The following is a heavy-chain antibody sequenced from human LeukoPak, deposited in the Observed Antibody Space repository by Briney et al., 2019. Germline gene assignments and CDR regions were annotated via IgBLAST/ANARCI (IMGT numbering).Heavy chain of an antibody. CDR2: MNHSGST. CDR1: GGSFSGYY. CDR3: ARGVWFVDY. D-gene: IGHD3-10*01. V-gene: IGHV4-34*01. J-gene: IGHJ4*02. Sequence: SETLSLTCAVYGGSFSGYYWSWIRQPPGKGLEWIGEMNHSGSTNYNPSLKSRVTISVDTSKNQFSLKLSSVTAADTAVYYCARGVWFVDYWGQGTLVTVSS.